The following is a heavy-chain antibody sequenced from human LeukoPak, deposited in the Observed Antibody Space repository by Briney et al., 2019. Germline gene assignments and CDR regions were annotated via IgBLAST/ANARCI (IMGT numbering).Heavy chain of an antibody. J-gene: IGHJ5*02. CDR3: AKRGNTISFFDP. CDR2: LTGRGDSA. CDR1: GFAFDDYT. D-gene: IGHD1-1*01. V-gene: IGHV3-23*01. Sequence: GALRLSCAASGFAFDDYTMHWVRQAPGKGLEWVSGLTGRGDSAYYADSVKGRFTISRDNSKNTLYLEMNSLRADDTAVYCCAKRGNTISFFDPWGQGTLVTVSS.